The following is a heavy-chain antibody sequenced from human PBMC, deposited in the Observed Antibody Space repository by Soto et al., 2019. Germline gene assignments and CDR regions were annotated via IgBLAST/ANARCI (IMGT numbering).Heavy chain of an antibody. CDR1: GGSIGSTDSY. CDR3: ARGGSGWAEYFQH. D-gene: IGHD6-25*01. CDR2: IYYTGGT. V-gene: IGHV4-30-4*08. J-gene: IGHJ1*01. Sequence: QVQLQGSGPGLVEPSQTLSLTCTVSGGSIGSTDSYWSWIRRPPGKGLEWIGYIYYTGGTFYNPSLKSRLTISLETSSNQFSLTLTSVTATDTGIYYCARGGSGWAEYFQHWGQGTLVAVSS.